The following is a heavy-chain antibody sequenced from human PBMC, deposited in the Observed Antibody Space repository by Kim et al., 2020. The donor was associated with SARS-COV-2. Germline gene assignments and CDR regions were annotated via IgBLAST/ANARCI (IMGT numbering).Heavy chain of an antibody. Sequence: SETLSLTCTVSGCSISSSSYYWGWLRQPPGKGLEWIGSIYYSGSTYYNSSLKRRVTISVDTSKNQFSLKLSSGTAADTAVYYAAGLRRMWELVPSVDYWG. CDR1: GCSISSSSYY. D-gene: IGHD1-26*01. V-gene: IGHV4-39*01. CDR3: AGLRRMWELVPSVDY. CDR2: IYYSGST. J-gene: IGHJ4*01.